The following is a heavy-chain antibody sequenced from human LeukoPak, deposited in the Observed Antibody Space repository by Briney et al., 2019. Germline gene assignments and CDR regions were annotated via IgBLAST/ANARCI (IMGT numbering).Heavy chain of an antibody. D-gene: IGHD6-13*01. V-gene: IGHV3-30*04. CDR1: GFTFSSYA. J-gene: IGHJ4*02. CDR3: ARGGGVAAAGTPQQAFDY. Sequence: GGSLRLSYAASGFTFSSYAMHWVRQAPGKGLEWVAVISYDGSNKYYADSVKGRFTISRDNSKNTLYLQMNTMRAEDTAVYYCARGGGVAAAGTPQQAFDYWGQGTLVTVSS. CDR2: ISYDGSNK.